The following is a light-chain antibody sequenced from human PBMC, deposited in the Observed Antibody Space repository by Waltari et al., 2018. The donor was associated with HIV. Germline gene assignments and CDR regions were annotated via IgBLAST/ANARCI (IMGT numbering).Light chain of an antibody. Sequence: QSALTQPRSVSGSPGQSVTISCTGTSSDVGRYNYVSWYQQHPGKAPKLIIFDVNKRPSGVPDRFSASKSGNTASLTISGLQAEDEADYYCQSYDSSLSVVFGGGTKLTVL. CDR1: SSDVGRYNY. J-gene: IGLJ2*01. V-gene: IGLV2-11*01. CDR2: DVN. CDR3: QSYDSSLSVV.